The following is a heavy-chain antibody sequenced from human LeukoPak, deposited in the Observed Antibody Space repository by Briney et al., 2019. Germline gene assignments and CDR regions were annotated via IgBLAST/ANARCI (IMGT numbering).Heavy chain of an antibody. J-gene: IGHJ4*02. V-gene: IGHV4-59*08. D-gene: IGHD2-8*01. CDR1: SDSINYYY. Sequence: SETPSLTCSVPSDSINYYYWNWIRQPPGKELEWIAYTHYTGNTKSNPSLKSRVTTSVDTSKSQFSLKLSSVTAADTAVYYCAKWSSTLKAFDFWGQGILAIVSS. CDR2: THYTGNT. CDR3: AKWSSTLKAFDF.